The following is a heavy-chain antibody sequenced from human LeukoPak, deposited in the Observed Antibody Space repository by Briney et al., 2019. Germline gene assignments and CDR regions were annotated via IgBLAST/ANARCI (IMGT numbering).Heavy chain of an antibody. V-gene: IGHV1-58*02. D-gene: IGHD5-12*01. CDR1: GFTFTSSA. J-gene: IGHJ6*02. CDR3: AADRGTLATITEKYYYYGMDV. CDR2: IVVGSGNT. Sequence: GASVKVSCKASGFTFTSSAMQWVRQARGQRLEWIGWIVVGSGNTNYAQKFQERVTITRDMSTSTAYMELSSLRSEDTAVYYCAADRGTLATITEKYYYYGMDVWGQGTTVTVSS.